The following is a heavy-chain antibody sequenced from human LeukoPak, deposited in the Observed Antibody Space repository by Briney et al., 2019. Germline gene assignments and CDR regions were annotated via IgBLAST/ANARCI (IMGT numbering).Heavy chain of an antibody. CDR2: ISSSSSYI. CDR3: ARASLWSIYYYYGMDV. V-gene: IGHV3-21*04. Sequence: GGSLRLSCAASGFTFSSYSMNWVRQAPGKGLEWVSSISSSSSYIYYADSVKGRFTISRHNSKNTLYLQMNSLRAEDTAVYYCARASLWSIYYYYGMDVWGQGTTVTVPS. D-gene: IGHD3-10*01. CDR1: GFTFSSYS. J-gene: IGHJ6*02.